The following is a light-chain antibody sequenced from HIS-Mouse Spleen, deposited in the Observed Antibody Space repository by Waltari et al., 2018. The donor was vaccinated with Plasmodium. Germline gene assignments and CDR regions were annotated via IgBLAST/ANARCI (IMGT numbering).Light chain of an antibody. V-gene: IGKV4-1*01. CDR1: QSVLYSSNNKNY. CDR2: WAS. J-gene: IGKJ2*01. Sequence: DIVMTQSPDSLAVSLGERATIHCKSSQSVLYSSNNKNYLAWYQQKPGQPPKLLIYWASTRESGVPDRFSGSGSGTDFTLTISSLQAEDVAVYYCQQYYSTLLMYTFGQGTKLEIK. CDR3: QQYYSTLLMYT.